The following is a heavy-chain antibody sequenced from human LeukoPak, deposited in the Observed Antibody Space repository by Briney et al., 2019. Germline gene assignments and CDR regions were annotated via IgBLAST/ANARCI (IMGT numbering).Heavy chain of an antibody. CDR2: IYYNGST. J-gene: IGHJ4*02. Sequence: PSETGSLTCTVSGGSISSGGYYWSWIRQHPGKGLEWIGYIYYNGSTYDNPSLKSRVTISVDTSKNQFSLKLSSVTAADTAVYYCARYSGSYYFDYWGQGTLVSVSS. V-gene: IGHV4-31*03. D-gene: IGHD1-26*01. CDR3: ARYSGSYYFDY. CDR1: GGSISSGGYY.